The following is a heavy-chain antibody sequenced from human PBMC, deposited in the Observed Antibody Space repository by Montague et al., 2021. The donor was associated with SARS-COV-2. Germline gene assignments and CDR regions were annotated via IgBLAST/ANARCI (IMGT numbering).Heavy chain of an antibody. Sequence: CAISGDSVGVEEARRRWEEQTSERQSQWKVGRYYRPKWKNDYAVSVKSRMTTSPDTSKNQFSLQLSSVTPEDRAVYYCARDPRYSLSWSFDYWGQGTLVSVAS. CDR2: RYYRPKWKN. J-gene: IGHJ4*02. V-gene: IGHV6-1*01. CDR1: GDSVGVEEAR. D-gene: IGHD6-13*01. CDR3: ARDPRYSLSWSFDY.